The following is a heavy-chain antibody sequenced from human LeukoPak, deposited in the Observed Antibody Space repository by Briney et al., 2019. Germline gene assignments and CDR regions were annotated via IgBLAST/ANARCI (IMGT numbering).Heavy chain of an antibody. Sequence: SETLSLTCTVSGGSISSYYWSWIRQPPGKGLEWIGYIYYSGSTNYNPSLKSRVTISVDTSKNQFSLKLSSVTAADTAVYYCARVNRLGINFDYWGQGTLVTVSS. CDR2: IYYSGST. D-gene: IGHD7-27*01. V-gene: IGHV4-59*01. CDR3: ARVNRLGINFDY. J-gene: IGHJ4*02. CDR1: GGSISSYY.